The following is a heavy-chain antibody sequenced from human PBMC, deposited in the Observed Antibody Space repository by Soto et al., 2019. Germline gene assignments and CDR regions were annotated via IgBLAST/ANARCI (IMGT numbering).Heavy chain of an antibody. CDR2: TYYRSKWSY. Sequence: PSQTLSLTCAISGDSVSSNSATWNWIRQSPSRGLEWLGRTYYRSKWSYEYAITVESRIIINPDTSKKQKSLQLNSMTPEDTAVYYCARDKYSSSWYGLDYWGQGTRV. D-gene: IGHD6-13*01. CDR3: ARDKYSSSWYGLDY. CDR1: GDSVSSNSAT. J-gene: IGHJ4*02. V-gene: IGHV6-1*01.